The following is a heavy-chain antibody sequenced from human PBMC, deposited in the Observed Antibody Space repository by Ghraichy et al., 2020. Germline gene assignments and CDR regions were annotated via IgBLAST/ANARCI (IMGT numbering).Heavy chain of an antibody. CDR3: VRLSSSGKYYYFDY. Sequence: SETLSLTCTVSGDSISSSKYYWGWVRQPPGKGLEWIANIYYRGATYYNPTLKGGVTMSVDTSKNQFSLEWRYVTVADTAVFYCVRLSSSGKYYYFDYCGQGILVTVSS. D-gene: IGHD5-12*01. CDR1: GDSISSSKYY. V-gene: IGHV4-39*01. CDR2: IYYRGAT. J-gene: IGHJ4*02.